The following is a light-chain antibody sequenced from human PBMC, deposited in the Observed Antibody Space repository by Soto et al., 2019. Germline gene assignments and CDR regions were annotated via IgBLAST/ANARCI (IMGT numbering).Light chain of an antibody. CDR1: QSISSW. J-gene: IGKJ1*01. CDR2: KAS. V-gene: IGKV1-5*03. Sequence: DIQMTQSPSTLSASVGDRVTITCRASQSISSWLAWYQQKPGKAPKLLIYKASSLESGVPSRFSGSGSGTEFTLIISGLQPDDLATYTCQPQGTFGQGTKVEIK. CDR3: QPQGT.